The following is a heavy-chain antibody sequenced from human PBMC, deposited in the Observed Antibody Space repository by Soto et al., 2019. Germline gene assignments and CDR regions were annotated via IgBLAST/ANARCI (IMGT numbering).Heavy chain of an antibody. CDR1: GFTFSSYG. CDR2: ISYDGSNK. CDR3: AKDGDRWYSSGWYGIDY. D-gene: IGHD6-19*01. J-gene: IGHJ4*02. Sequence: GGSLRLSCAASGFTFSSYGIHWVLQAPGKGLEWVAVISYDGSNKYYADSVKGRFTISRDNSKNTLYLQMNSLRAEDTAVYYCAKDGDRWYSSGWYGIDYWGQGTLVTVS. V-gene: IGHV3-30*18.